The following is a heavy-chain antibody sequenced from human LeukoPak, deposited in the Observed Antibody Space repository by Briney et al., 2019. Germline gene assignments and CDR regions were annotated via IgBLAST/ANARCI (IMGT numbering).Heavy chain of an antibody. Sequence: SQTLSLTCTVSGDSIRSGNFYWTWIRQPAGKGLEWIGRIYTGGNTNYNPSLQSRVAISMDTSKNQFSLNLISVSAADTAVYDCASWGRLNRVFLWGQGTLVAVSS. CDR3: ASWGRLNRVFL. V-gene: IGHV4-61*02. J-gene: IGHJ4*02. D-gene: IGHD3-16*01. CDR1: GDSIRSGNFY. CDR2: IYTGGNT.